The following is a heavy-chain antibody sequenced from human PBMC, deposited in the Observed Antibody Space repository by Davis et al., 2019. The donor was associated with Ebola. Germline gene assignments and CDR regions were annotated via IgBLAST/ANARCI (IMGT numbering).Heavy chain of an antibody. V-gene: IGHV4-59*12. Sequence: MPSETLSLTCTVSGGSISSYYWSWIRQPPGKGREWIGYIYYSGSTYYNPPLKSRVTISVDTSKNQFSLKLSSVTAADTAVYYCARVQQQLDERYYYYGMDVWGKGTTVTVSS. J-gene: IGHJ6*04. D-gene: IGHD6-13*01. CDR1: GGSISSYY. CDR3: ARVQQQLDERYYYYGMDV. CDR2: IYYSGST.